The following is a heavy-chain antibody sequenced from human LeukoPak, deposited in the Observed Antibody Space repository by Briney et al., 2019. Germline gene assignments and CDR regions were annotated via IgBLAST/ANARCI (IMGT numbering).Heavy chain of an antibody. V-gene: IGHV4-38-2*01. CDR2: IYHSGST. D-gene: IGHD1-1*01. Sequence: PSETLSLTCAVSGYFISSGYYWGWIRQPPGKGLEWIGSIYHSGSTYYNPSLKSRVTISVDTSKNQFSLKLSSVTAAVTAVSYCARTPGINWFDTWGQGTLVTVSS. CDR3: ARTPGINWFDT. J-gene: IGHJ5*02. CDR1: GYFISSGYY.